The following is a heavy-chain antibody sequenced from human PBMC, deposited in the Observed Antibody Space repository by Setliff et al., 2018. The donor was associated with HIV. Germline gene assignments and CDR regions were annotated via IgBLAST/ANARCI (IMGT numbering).Heavy chain of an antibody. D-gene: IGHD2-2*01. CDR2: IKSKTDGGTT. CDR1: GFTFGDYA. J-gene: IGHJ4*02. Sequence: PGGSLRLSCTPSGFTFGDYAMNWVRQAPGKGLEWVGRIKSKTDGGTTDYAAPVKGRFTFARDDSKNTLYLQMNSLKTEDTAVYYCTTTLRSTTSGPHWGQGTLVTVSS. CDR3: TTTLRSTTSGPH. V-gene: IGHV3-15*01.